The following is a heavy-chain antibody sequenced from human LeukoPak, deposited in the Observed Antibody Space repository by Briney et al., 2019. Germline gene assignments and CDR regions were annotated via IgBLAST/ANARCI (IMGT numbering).Heavy chain of an antibody. J-gene: IGHJ6*03. V-gene: IGHV3-7*01. CDR3: ASFWYYDFWSGYYNSGYYYMDV. D-gene: IGHD3-3*01. CDR2: IKQDGSEK. CDR1: GFTFSDYY. Sequence: GGSLRLSCAASGFTFSDYYMSWVRQAPGKGLEWVANIKQDGSEKYYVDSVKGRFTISRDNAKNSLYLQMNSLRAEDTAVYYCASFWYYDFWSGYYNSGYYYMDVWGKGTTVTVSS.